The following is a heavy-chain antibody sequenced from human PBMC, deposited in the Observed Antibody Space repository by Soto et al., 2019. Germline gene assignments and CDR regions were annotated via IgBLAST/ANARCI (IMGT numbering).Heavy chain of an antibody. J-gene: IGHJ5*02. V-gene: IGHV1-18*01. CDR3: AREAQLGYCSSTSCYSWFDP. Sequence: RASVKVSCKASGYTFTSYGISWVRQAPGQGLEWMGWISAYNGNTNYAQKLQGRVTMTTDTSTSTAYMELRSLRSDDTAVYYCAREAQLGYCSSTSCYSWFDPWGQGTLVTVS. CDR1: GYTFTSYG. D-gene: IGHD2-2*02. CDR2: ISAYNGNT.